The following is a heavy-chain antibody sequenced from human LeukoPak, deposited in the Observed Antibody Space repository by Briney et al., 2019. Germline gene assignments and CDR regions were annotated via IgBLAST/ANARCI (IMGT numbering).Heavy chain of an antibody. Sequence: GGSLRLSCAASGFTFSSYAMHWVRQAPGKGLEWVANIKQDGSERYYVDSVKGRFTISRDNAKNSLYLQMNSLRAEDTAVYYCARDRSLPNGYYYYYGMDVWGQGTTVTVSS. D-gene: IGHD2-8*01. V-gene: IGHV3-7*01. CDR2: IKQDGSER. CDR1: GFTFSSYA. J-gene: IGHJ6*02. CDR3: ARDRSLPNGYYYYYGMDV.